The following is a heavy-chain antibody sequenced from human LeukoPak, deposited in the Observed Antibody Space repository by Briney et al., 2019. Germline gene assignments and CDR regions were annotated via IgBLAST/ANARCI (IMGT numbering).Heavy chain of an antibody. Sequence: ASVKVSCKASGYTFISYGISWVRQAPGQGLEWMGWISAYNGDTNYAQKPQGRVTMTTDTSTNTAYMELRSLRSDDTAVYFCARDRLPLSIFRECDFWGQGTLVTVSS. D-gene: IGHD3-9*01. CDR1: GYTFISYG. J-gene: IGHJ4*02. CDR3: ARDRLPLSIFRECDF. V-gene: IGHV1-18*01. CDR2: ISAYNGDT.